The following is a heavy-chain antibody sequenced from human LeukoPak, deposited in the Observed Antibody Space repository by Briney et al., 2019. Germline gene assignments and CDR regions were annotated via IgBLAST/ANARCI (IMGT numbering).Heavy chain of an antibody. Sequence: GGPLRLSCAASGFTISSYWMSWVRQAPGKGLEWVANIKQDGSEKYYVDSVKGRFTVSRDNAKNSLYLQMNSLRAEDTAVYYCARDLVFNIVVVPAAAGYWGQGTLVTVSS. CDR2: IKQDGSEK. J-gene: IGHJ4*02. CDR3: ARDLVFNIVVVPAAAGY. D-gene: IGHD2-2*01. CDR1: GFTISSYW. V-gene: IGHV3-7*01.